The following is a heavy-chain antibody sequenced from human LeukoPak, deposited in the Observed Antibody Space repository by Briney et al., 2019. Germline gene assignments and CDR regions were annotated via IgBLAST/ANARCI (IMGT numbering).Heavy chain of an antibody. J-gene: IGHJ6*03. CDR3: ARAFAQGYYYYYYMDV. CDR2: IIPIFGTA. Sequence: ASVKVSCKASGGTFSSYAISWVRQAPGQGLEWMGGIIPIFGTASYAQKFQGRVTITTDESTSTAYMELSSLRSEDTAVYYCARAFAQGYYYYYYMDVWGKGTTVTVSS. CDR1: GGTFSSYA. V-gene: IGHV1-69*05.